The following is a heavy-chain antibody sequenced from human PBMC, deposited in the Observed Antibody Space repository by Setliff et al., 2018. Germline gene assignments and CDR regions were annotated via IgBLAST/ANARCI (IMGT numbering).Heavy chain of an antibody. D-gene: IGHD2-2*01. CDR1: GFTFGSHA. CDR2: MSNDGSDK. V-gene: IGHV3-30*01. J-gene: IGHJ6*03. CDR3: ARTYCSDTSCYDYYYYMDV. Sequence: GVLRLSCAASGFTFGSHAMHWVRQAPGKGLEWVAVMSNDGSDKNYADSVKGRFTISRDNSKNTLYLQMNSLRAEDTAVYYCARTYCSDTSCYDYYYYMDVWGKGTTVTVSS.